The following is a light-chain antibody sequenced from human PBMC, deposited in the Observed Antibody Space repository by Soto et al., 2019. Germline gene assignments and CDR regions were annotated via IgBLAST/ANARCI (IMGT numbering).Light chain of an antibody. CDR3: QHYYTSYTT. Sequence: DIVLTQSPATLSLSPGVRATLSCRASQSVSSLLAWYQQKPGQAPRLLIFGASTRATGIPDRFSGSGSGTDFTLTISRLEPEDFAVYYCQHYYTSYTTFGQGTKVDIK. CDR2: GAS. J-gene: IGKJ1*01. CDR1: QSVSSL. V-gene: IGKV3-20*01.